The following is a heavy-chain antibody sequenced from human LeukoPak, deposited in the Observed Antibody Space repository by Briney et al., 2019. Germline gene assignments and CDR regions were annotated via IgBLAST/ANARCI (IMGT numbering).Heavy chain of an antibody. D-gene: IGHD4-17*01. Sequence: QPGGSLRLSCAASGFTVSSNYMSWVRQAPGKGLEWVSVIYSGGSTYYADSVKGRFTISRDNSKNTLYLQMNSLRAEDTAVYYCARGPYGDYTALGIWGQGTMVTVSS. CDR3: ARGPYGDYTALGI. J-gene: IGHJ3*02. CDR2: IYSGGST. V-gene: IGHV3-66*01. CDR1: GFTVSSNY.